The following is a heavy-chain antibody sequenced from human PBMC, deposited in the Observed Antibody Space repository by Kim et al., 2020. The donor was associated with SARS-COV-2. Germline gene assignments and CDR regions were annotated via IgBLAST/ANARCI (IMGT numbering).Heavy chain of an antibody. Sequence: YAPKLQGRVTMTTDTSTSTAYMELRSLRSDDTAVYYCARGGSSTADYFDYWGQGTLVTVSS. CDR3: ARGGSSTADYFDY. V-gene: IGHV1-18*01. J-gene: IGHJ4*02. D-gene: IGHD2-2*01.